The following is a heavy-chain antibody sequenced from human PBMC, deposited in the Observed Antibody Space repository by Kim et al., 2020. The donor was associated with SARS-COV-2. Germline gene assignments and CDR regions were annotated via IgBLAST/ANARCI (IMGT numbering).Heavy chain of an antibody. J-gene: IGHJ4*02. Sequence: GGSLRLSCRASGFLVSSYYMTWVRQAPGKGLECVSVIYVSGHIRYTDSVNGRFTISRHDAENTLYLQMNSLRPEDTAVYYCARDDELGFWHWGQGTLVTVSS. CDR2: IYVSGHI. V-gene: IGHV3-53*04. D-gene: IGHD7-27*01. CDR1: GFLVSSYY. CDR3: ARDDELGFWH.